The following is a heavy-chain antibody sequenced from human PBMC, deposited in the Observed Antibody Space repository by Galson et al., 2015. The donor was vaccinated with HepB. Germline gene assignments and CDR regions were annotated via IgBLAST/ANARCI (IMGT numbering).Heavy chain of an antibody. CDR2: IYWNDDK. CDR1: GLSLRISGVG. D-gene: IGHD3-10*01. V-gene: IGHV2-5*01. J-gene: IGHJ4*02. Sequence: PALVKPTQTLTLTCTLSGLSLRISGVGVGWIRQSPGKALEWLAFIYWNDDKHYSPSLKSRLTITKDTSKNQVVLRMTSMDPVDTATYYCAHGSGLVGSSFDYWGQGTLVTVSS. CDR3: AHGSGLVGSSFDY.